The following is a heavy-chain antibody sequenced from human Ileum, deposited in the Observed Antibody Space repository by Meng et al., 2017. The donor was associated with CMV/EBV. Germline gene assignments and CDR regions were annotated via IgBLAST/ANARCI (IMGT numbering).Heavy chain of an antibody. CDR1: GFRFGDYA. Sequence: GESLKISCTTSGFRFGDYAMTWVRQAPGKGLEWVGFIRSKAAGGTTEYAASVKGRFTVSRDDSRSIAYLQMNSLRTEDTAVYFCTGGERDFDHWGLGTLVTVSS. D-gene: IGHD1-1*01. J-gene: IGHJ4*02. V-gene: IGHV3-49*04. CDR2: IRSKAAGGTT. CDR3: TGGERDFDH.